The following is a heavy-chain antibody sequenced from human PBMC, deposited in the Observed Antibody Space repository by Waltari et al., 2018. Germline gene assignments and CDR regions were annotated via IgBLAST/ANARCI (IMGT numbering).Heavy chain of an antibody. D-gene: IGHD6-19*01. CDR2: IIPIFGTA. V-gene: IGHV1-69*13. CDR3: ARHGEQWLVDAIDY. Sequence: QVQLVQSGAEVKKPGSSVKVSCKASGGTFSSYAISWVRQAPGQGLEWMGRIIPIFGTANYAQKFQGRVTITAEKSTSTAYMELSSLRSEDTAVYYCARHGEQWLVDAIDYWGQGTLVTVSS. J-gene: IGHJ4*02. CDR1: GGTFSSYA.